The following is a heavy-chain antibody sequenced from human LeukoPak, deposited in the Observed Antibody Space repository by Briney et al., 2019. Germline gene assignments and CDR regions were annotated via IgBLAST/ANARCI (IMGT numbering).Heavy chain of an antibody. CDR1: GGSISSGGYY. CDR2: IYYSGST. D-gene: IGHD3-10*01. CDR3: ARGGYYGSGSDDAFDI. V-gene: IGHV4-39*01. J-gene: IGHJ3*02. Sequence: PSETLSLTCTVSGGSISSGGYYWSWIRQHPGKGLEWIGSIYYSGSTYYNPSLKSRVTISVDTSKNQFSLKLSSVTAADTAVYYCARGGYYGSGSDDAFDIWGQGTMVTVSS.